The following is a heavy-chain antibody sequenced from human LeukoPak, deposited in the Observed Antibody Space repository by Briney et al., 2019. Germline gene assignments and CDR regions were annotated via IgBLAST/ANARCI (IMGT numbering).Heavy chain of an antibody. V-gene: IGHV1-69*01. D-gene: IGHD3-3*01. CDR3: ARYQSRGYDFWSGYGWFDP. Sequence: SVKVSCKASGGTFSSYAISWVRQAPGQGLEWMGGIIPIFGTANYAQKFQGRVTITANESTSTAYMELSSLRSEDTAVYYCARYQSRGYDFWSGYGWFDPWGQGTLVTVSS. CDR2: IIPIFGTA. CDR1: GGTFSSYA. J-gene: IGHJ5*02.